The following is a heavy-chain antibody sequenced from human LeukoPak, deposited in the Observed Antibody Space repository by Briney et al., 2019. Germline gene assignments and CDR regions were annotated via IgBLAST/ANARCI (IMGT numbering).Heavy chain of an antibody. CDR2: ILHNGDST. V-gene: IGHV3-23*01. D-gene: IGHD5-24*01. CDR3: AKGGDGYNYYFDY. J-gene: IGHJ4*02. Sequence: GGSLRLSCAASGFTCSTYVMSWVRQAPGKGLEWLSLILHNGDSTYYADSVKGRFIISRDNSKNTLYLQMNSLRAEDTAVYYCAKGGDGYNYYFDYWGQETLVTVSS. CDR1: GFTCSTYV.